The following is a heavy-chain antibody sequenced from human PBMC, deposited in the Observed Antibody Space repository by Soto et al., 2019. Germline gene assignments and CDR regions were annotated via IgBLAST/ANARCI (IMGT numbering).Heavy chain of an antibody. CDR2: ISWNSGSI. V-gene: IGHV3-9*01. J-gene: IGHJ6*02. CDR1: GFTFDDYA. Sequence: PGGSLRLSCAASGFTFDDYAMHWVRQAPGKGLEWVSGISWNSGSIGYADSVKGRFTISRDNAKNSLYLQMNSLRAEDTALYYCAKDIRGWTSYGMDVWGQGTTVTVSS. CDR3: AKDIRGWTSYGMDV. D-gene: IGHD2-15*01.